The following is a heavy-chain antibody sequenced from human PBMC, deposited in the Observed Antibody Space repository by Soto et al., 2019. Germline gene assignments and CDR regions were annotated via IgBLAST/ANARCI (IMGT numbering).Heavy chain of an antibody. CDR2: IYYSGST. Sequence: PSETLSLTCTVSGGSISSGGYYWSWIRQHPGKGLEWIGYIYYSGSTYYNPSLKSRVTISVDTSKNQFSLKLSSVTAADTAVYYCARGLQWLVPRYYYYGMDVWGQGTTVTVSS. CDR3: ARGLQWLVPRYYYYGMDV. CDR1: GGSISSGGYY. J-gene: IGHJ6*02. D-gene: IGHD6-19*01. V-gene: IGHV4-31*03.